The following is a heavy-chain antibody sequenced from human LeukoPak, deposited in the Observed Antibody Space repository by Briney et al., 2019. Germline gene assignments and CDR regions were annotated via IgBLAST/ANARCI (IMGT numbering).Heavy chain of an antibody. CDR2: ISYSGNT. CDR3: ARSFGESYFDY. V-gene: IGHV4-31*03. Sequence: SQTLSLTCTVSGGSITSGGYFWSWIRQHPGKGLEWIGYISYSGNTYYNPSLKSRLTISVDTSKNQFSLKLSSVTAADTAVYYCARSFGESYFDYRGQGILVTVSS. D-gene: IGHD3-10*01. CDR1: GGSITSGGYF. J-gene: IGHJ4*02.